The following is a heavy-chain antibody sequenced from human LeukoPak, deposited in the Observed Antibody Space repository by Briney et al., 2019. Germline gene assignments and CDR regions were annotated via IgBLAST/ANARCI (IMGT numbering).Heavy chain of an antibody. V-gene: IGHV1-18*01. J-gene: IGHJ5*02. CDR2: ISAYNGNT. CDR3: ARGGIVVVPAAPDWFDP. CDR1: GYTFTSYG. D-gene: IGHD2-2*01. Sequence: ASVKVSCKASGYTFTSYGISWVRQAPGQGLEWMGWISAYNGNTNYAQKLQGRVTMTTDTSTSTAYMELSSLRSEDTAVYYCARGGIVVVPAAPDWFDPWGQGTLVTVSS.